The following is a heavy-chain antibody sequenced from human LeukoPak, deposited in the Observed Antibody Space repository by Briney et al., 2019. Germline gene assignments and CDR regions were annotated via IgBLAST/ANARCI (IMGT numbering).Heavy chain of an antibody. Sequence: GGSLRLSCAASGFTFSSYAMSWVRQAPGKGLEWVSAIIGSGSSTYYADSVKGRFTISRDNSKNTLFLQMNSLRAEDTAVYYCARDHIGYTYGQGFDPWGQGTLVTVSS. J-gene: IGHJ5*02. CDR2: IIGSGSST. CDR3: ARDHIGYTYGQGFDP. D-gene: IGHD5-18*01. CDR1: GFTFSSYA. V-gene: IGHV3-23*01.